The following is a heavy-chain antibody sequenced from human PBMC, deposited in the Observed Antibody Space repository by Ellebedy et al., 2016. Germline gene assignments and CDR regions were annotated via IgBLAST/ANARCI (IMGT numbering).Heavy chain of an antibody. CDR2: ISAINDGVDEYT. J-gene: IGHJ4*02. Sequence: GGSLRLXXVASGFTFTNYVMSWVRQAPGKGLEWVSAISAINDGVDEYTDYANSVKGRFTISRDNSRNTLYLQMGNLRVDDMGLYYCARRIGGTKDYWGQGTPVIVSS. D-gene: IGHD2-8*01. CDR3: ARRIGGTKDY. CDR1: GFTFTNYV. V-gene: IGHV3-23*01.